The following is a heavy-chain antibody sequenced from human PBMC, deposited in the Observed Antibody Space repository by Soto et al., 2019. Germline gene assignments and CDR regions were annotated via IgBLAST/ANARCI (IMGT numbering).Heavy chain of an antibody. CDR2: INAGNGNK. V-gene: IGHV1-3*01. CDR3: ARGGYYYGSGSYSPPLFDY. J-gene: IGHJ4*02. D-gene: IGHD3-10*01. Sequence: SVKVSCKASGYTFTSYAMHWVRQAPGQRLDWMGWINAGNGNKTYSQKFQGRGTITRDTSASTAYMELSSLRSEETAVYYCARGGYYYGSGSYSPPLFDYWGQGTLVTVSS. CDR1: GYTFTSYA.